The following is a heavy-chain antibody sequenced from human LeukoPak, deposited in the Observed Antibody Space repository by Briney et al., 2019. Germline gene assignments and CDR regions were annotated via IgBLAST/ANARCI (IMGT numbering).Heavy chain of an antibody. D-gene: IGHD5-18*01. CDR2: MNPNSGNT. CDR3: ARDSLNNYYYYYYMDA. Sequence: ASVKVSCKASGYTFTSYDINWVRQATGQGLEWMGWMNPNSGNTGYAQKFQGRVTMTRNTSISTAYMELSSLRSEDTAVYYCARDSLNNYYYYYYMDAWGKGTTVTVSS. J-gene: IGHJ6*03. CDR1: GYTFTSYD. V-gene: IGHV1-8*01.